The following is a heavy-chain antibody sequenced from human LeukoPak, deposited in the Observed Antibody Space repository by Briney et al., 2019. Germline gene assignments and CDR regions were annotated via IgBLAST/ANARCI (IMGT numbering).Heavy chain of an antibody. CDR3: ARGGPPRYCSNTSCYRWNFDY. Sequence: SETLSLTCAVYGGSFSGYYWSWIRQPPGKGLEWIGEINHSGSTNYNPSLKSRVTISVDTSKNQFSLKLSSVTAADTAVYYCARGGPPRYCSNTSCYRWNFDYWGQGTLVTVSS. CDR2: INHSGST. J-gene: IGHJ4*02. V-gene: IGHV4-34*01. D-gene: IGHD2-2*02. CDR1: GGSFSGYY.